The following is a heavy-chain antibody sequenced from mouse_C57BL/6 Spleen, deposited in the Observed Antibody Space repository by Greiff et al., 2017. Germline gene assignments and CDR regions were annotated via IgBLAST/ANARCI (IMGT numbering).Heavy chain of an antibody. Sequence: QVQLQQSGPELVKPGASVKISCKASGYAFSSSWLNWVKQRPGKGLEWIGRIYPGDGDTNYNGKFKGKATLTADKSSSTAYMQLSSLTSEDSAVYFCARGGGDYAMDYWGEGNSVTVSS. CDR3: ARGGGDYAMDY. CDR2: IYPGDGDT. J-gene: IGHJ4*01. V-gene: IGHV1-82*01. CDR1: GYAFSSSW.